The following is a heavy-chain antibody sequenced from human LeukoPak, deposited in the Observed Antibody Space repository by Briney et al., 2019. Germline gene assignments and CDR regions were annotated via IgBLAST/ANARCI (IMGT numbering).Heavy chain of an antibody. CDR1: GFTFSSYA. V-gene: IGHV3-23*01. CDR2: ISGSGGST. CDR3: ARDLFRAYDGSGYFDY. D-gene: IGHD3-22*01. J-gene: IGHJ4*02. Sequence: PGGSLRLSCAASGFTFSSYAMSWVRQAPGKGLEWVSAISGSGGSTYYADSVKGRFTISRDNSKNTLYMQMNSLRAEDTAVYYCARDLFRAYDGSGYFDYWGQGTLVTVSS.